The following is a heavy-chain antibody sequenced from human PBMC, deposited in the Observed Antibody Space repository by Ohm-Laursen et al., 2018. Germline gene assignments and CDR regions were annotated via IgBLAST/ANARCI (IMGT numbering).Heavy chain of an antibody. V-gene: IGHV3-33*06. CDR3: AKDGRVPEANYADAFDI. J-gene: IGHJ3*02. CDR2: IWYDGSNK. CDR1: GFSFSRYG. Sequence: SLRLSCAASAASGFSFSRYGMHWVRQAPGKGLEWVAVIWYDGSNKYHADSVKGRFTISRDNSKNTLYLQMNSLRAEDTAVYYCAKDGRVPEANYADAFDIWGQGTMVTVSS. D-gene: IGHD4/OR15-4a*01.